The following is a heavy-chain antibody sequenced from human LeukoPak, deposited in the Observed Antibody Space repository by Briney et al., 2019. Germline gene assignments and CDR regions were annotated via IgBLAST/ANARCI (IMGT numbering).Heavy chain of an antibody. J-gene: IGHJ4*02. Sequence: ASVKVSCKASGYAFTDYYMHWVRQAPGQGLEWMGWINPNSGGTNYAQKFQDRVTMTRDTSISTAYMELSRLRSDDTAVYYCARAIAGAGSKGYFDYWGQGTLVTVSS. CDR2: INPNSGGT. CDR3: ARAIAGAGSKGYFDY. V-gene: IGHV1-2*02. CDR1: GYAFTDYY. D-gene: IGHD6-13*01.